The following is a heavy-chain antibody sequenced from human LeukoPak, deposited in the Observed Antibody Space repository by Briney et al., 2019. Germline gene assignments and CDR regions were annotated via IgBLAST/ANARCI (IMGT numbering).Heavy chain of an antibody. D-gene: IGHD2-21*01. J-gene: IGHJ4*02. CDR2: ISGSGGST. CDR1: GFTFSSYA. Sequence: GGSLRLSCAASGFTFSSYAMSWVRQAPGKGLEWVSAISGSGGSTYYADSVKGRFTISRDNSKNTLYLQMNSLKAEDTGVYYCTRVTLDMTGMVVIITLDYWGQGTLVTVSS. V-gene: IGHV3-23*01. CDR3: TRVTLDMTGMVVIITLDY.